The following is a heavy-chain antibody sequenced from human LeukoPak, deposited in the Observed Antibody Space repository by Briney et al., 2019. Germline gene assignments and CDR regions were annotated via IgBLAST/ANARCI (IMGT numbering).Heavy chain of an antibody. V-gene: IGHV5-51*01. D-gene: IGHD5-24*01. Sequence: AESLKISSKGSGDSFTSYWICWVRQMPGKGLEWMGIIYPDDSDTRYSPSFQGQVTISADKSINTAYLQSTSLKASDTAMYYCARHRDGYNEIGYWGQGTLVTVSS. CDR2: IYPDDSDT. CDR1: GDSFTSYW. J-gene: IGHJ4*02. CDR3: ARHRDGYNEIGY.